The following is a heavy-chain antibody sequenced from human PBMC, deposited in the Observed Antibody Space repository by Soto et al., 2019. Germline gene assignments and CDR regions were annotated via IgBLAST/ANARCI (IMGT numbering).Heavy chain of an antibody. CDR1: GYTFTSYD. CDR2: MNPNSGNT. V-gene: IGHV1-8*01. Sequence: GXSVEVSFKASGYTFTSYDITWVRQATGQGLEWMGWMNPNSGNTGYAQKFQGRVTMTRNTSISTAYMELSSLRSEDTAVYYCARVPRGYSSSWYDYWGQGTLVTVSS. CDR3: ARVPRGYSSSWYDY. D-gene: IGHD6-13*01. J-gene: IGHJ4*02.